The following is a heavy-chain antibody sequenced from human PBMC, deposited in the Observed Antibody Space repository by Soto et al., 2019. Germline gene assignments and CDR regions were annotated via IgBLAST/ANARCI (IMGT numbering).Heavy chain of an antibody. V-gene: IGHV3-23*01. J-gene: IGHJ4*02. CDR3: AKDVDVGDCSSTSCYFDY. D-gene: IGHD2-2*01. CDR1: GFTFSSYA. CDR2: ISGSGGST. Sequence: GESLKISCAASGFTFSSYAMSWVRQAPGKGLEWVSAISGSGGSTYYADSVKGRFTISRDNSKNTLYLQMNSLRAEDTAVYYCAKDVDVGDCSSTSCYFDYWGQGTLVTVSS.